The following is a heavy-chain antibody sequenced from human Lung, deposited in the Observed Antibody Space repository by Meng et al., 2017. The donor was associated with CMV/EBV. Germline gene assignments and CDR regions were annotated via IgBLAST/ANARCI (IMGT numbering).Heavy chain of an antibody. CDR2: INPNSGGT. V-gene: IGHV1-2*02. J-gene: IGHJ6*02. D-gene: IGHD2-8*01. Sequence: SVXVSXXTSGYTFTGYYMHWVRQAPGQRLEWMGWINPNSGGTNYAQKFQGRLTMTRNTSISTAYMDLSSLRSDDTAVYYCARAVDIYCSTNGCHQTYYYYDMDVWGQGXTVTVSS. CDR3: ARAVDIYCSTNGCHQTYYYYDMDV. CDR1: GYTFTGYY.